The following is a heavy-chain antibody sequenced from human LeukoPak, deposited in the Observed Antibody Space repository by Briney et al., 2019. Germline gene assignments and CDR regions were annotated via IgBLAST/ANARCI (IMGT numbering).Heavy chain of an antibody. CDR1: GYTFTSYG. V-gene: IGHV1-18*01. J-gene: IGHJ5*02. D-gene: IGHD2-15*01. Sequence: ASEKVSCKASGYTFTSYGISWVRQAPGQGLEWMGWISAYNGNTNYAQKLQGRVTMTTDTSTSTAYMELRSLRSDDTAVYYCARVVVVAATQCWFDPWGQGTLVTVSS. CDR2: ISAYNGNT. CDR3: ARVVVVAATQCWFDP.